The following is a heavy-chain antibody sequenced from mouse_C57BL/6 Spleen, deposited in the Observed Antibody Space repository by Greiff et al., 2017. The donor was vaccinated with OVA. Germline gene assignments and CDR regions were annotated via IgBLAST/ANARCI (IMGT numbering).Heavy chain of an antibody. V-gene: IGHV1-18*01. CDR2: INPNSGGT. D-gene: IGHD2-5*01. J-gene: IGHJ4*01. CDR3: ARRDYSNYYAMDY. CDR1: GYTFTDYN. Sequence: VQLQQSGPELVKPGASVKIPCKASGYTFTDYNMHWVKQSHGKSLEWIGDINPNSGGTIYNQKFKGKATLTVDKSSSTAYMELRSLTSEDTAVYDCARRDYSNYYAMDYWGQGTSVTVSS.